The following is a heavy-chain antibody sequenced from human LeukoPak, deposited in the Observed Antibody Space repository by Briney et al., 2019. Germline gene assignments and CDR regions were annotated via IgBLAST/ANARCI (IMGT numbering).Heavy chain of an antibody. CDR3: ARVVRLSDNNFFDY. CDR2: IDWDDEK. J-gene: IGHJ4*02. D-gene: IGHD3-10*02. CDR1: GFSLSTRKMC. V-gene: IGHV2-70*11. Sequence: ESGPALVKPTQTLTLTCTFSGFSLSTRKMCVSWIRQPPGKALEWLARIDWDDEKHYRTSLKTRLTISKDTSKSQVVLTMTNMDPVDTATYYCARVVRLSDNNFFDYWGQGNLVTVSS.